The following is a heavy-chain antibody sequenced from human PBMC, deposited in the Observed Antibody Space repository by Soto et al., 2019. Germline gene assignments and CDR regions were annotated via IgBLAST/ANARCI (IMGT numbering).Heavy chain of an antibody. J-gene: IGHJ6*02. CDR1: GFTFSSYG. CDR3: ARRKGYSSSWLKAGGMDV. Sequence: QVQLVESGGGVVQPGRSLRLSCAASGFTFSSYGMHWVRQAPGKGLEWVAVIWYDGSNKYYADSVKGRFTISRDNSENTLYLQMNSLRAEDTAVYYCARRKGYSSSWLKAGGMDVWGQGTTVTVSS. D-gene: IGHD6-13*01. V-gene: IGHV3-33*01. CDR2: IWYDGSNK.